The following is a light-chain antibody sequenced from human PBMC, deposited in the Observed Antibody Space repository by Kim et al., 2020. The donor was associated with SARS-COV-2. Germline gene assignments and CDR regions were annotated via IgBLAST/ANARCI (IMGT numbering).Light chain of an antibody. CDR2: GNS. CDR3: QSYDSSLSGSV. Sequence: QRVTISCTRSSSNIGAGYDVHWYQQLPGTAPKLIIYGNSNRPSGVPDRFSGSKSGTSASLAITGLQAEDEADYYCQSYDSSLSGSVFGGGTQLTVL. J-gene: IGLJ2*01. V-gene: IGLV1-40*01. CDR1: SSNIGAGYD.